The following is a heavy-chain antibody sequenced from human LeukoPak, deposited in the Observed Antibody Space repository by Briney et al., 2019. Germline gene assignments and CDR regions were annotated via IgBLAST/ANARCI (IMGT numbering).Heavy chain of an antibody. V-gene: IGHV3-23*01. CDR3: AKGRSDTSYYDY. CDR2: ITSGGGAT. CDR1: GFTFSSYA. Sequence: GGSLRLSCAASGFTFSSYAMSWVRQAPGKGLEWVSRITSGGGATNYADSVKGRFTISRDDSKNTLYLQMSSLRAEDTAVYYCAKGRSDTSYYDYWGQGTLVTVSS. D-gene: IGHD2-2*01. J-gene: IGHJ4*02.